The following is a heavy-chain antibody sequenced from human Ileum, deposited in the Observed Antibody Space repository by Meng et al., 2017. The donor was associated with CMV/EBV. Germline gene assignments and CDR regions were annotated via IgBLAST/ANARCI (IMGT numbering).Heavy chain of an antibody. V-gene: IGHV1-2*02. CDR1: VTSVAGYY. CDR3: VRSSGWALFDY. Sequence: QAQPVQSGAAANTPGASVTVSCQAAVTSVAGYYILWVRQAPGQGLEWMGWVNSKNTATNYARKFQGRVSMTRDTSISTAHMELSRLMSDDTAVYYCVRSSGWALFDYWGQGTLVTVSS. D-gene: IGHD6-19*01. J-gene: IGHJ4*02. CDR2: VNSKNTAT.